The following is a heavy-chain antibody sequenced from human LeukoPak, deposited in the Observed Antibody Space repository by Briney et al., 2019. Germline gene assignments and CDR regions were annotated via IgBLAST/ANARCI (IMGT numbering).Heavy chain of an antibody. Sequence: PGGSLRLSCAASGFTFSSYWMSWVRQAPGKGLEWVANIRQDGSEKYYVDSVKGRFTISRDNAKNSLYLQMNSLRAEDTAVYYCAREGNYDFWSGYPNWFDPWGQGTLVTVFS. D-gene: IGHD3-3*01. CDR3: AREGNYDFWSGYPNWFDP. J-gene: IGHJ5*02. CDR1: GFTFSSYW. CDR2: IRQDGSEK. V-gene: IGHV3-7*01.